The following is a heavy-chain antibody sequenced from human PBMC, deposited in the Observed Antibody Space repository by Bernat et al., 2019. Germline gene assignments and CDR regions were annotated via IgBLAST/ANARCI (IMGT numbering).Heavy chain of an antibody. D-gene: IGHD6-6*01. J-gene: IGHJ5*02. V-gene: IGHV4-39*01. CDR3: ARQVSAPNWFDP. Sequence: QVHLQESGPGRVQPSETLSLTCTVSGGSISDSIYYWVWMRQPPGKGLEWLGNVYYTGSSYYNPSLKCRLTISVDASKNQFSMMLTSVIAADTAVYYCARQVSAPNWFDPWGQGTLVTVSS. CDR1: GGSISDSIYY. CDR2: VYYTGSS.